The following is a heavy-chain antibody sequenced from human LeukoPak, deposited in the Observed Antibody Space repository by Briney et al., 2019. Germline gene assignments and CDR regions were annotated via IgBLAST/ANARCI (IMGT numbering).Heavy chain of an antibody. Sequence: GGSLRLSCAPSGLSFSSYTIHWVRQAPGKGLEWVAVIWYDGSNKYYADSVKGRFTISRDNSKNTLYLQMNSLRAEDTAVYYCARGGNGSLDYWGQGTLVTVSS. CDR1: GLSFSSYT. V-gene: IGHV3-30*04. CDR2: IWYDGSNK. D-gene: IGHD1-26*01. J-gene: IGHJ4*02. CDR3: ARGGNGSLDY.